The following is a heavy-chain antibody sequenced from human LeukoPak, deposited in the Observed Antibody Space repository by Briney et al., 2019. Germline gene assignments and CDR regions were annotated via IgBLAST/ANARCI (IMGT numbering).Heavy chain of an antibody. V-gene: IGHV3-33*06. CDR3: AKDLTSGSYSEYYFDY. Sequence: PGRTLRLSCAASGFTFSSYGMHWVRQAPGKGLEGVAVIWYDGSNKYYADSVKGRFTISRDNSKNTLYLQMNSLRAEDTAVYYCAKDLTSGSYSEYYFDYWGQGTLVTVSS. J-gene: IGHJ4*02. D-gene: IGHD1-26*01. CDR1: GFTFSSYG. CDR2: IWYDGSNK.